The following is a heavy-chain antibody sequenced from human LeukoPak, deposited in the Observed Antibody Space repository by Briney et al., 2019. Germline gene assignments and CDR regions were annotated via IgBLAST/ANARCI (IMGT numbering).Heavy chain of an antibody. CDR2: ISGSGGST. J-gene: IGHJ4*02. CDR1: GFTFSSYA. CDR3: GRANQWLVRDLDY. V-gene: IGHV3-23*01. Sequence: GGCLRLSCAASGFTFSSYAMSWVRQAAGKGLEWVSAISGSGGSTYYADSVKGRFTISRDNSKNTLYLQINSPRDEETAVYYCGRANQWLVRDLDYWGQGTLVTVSS. D-gene: IGHD6-19*01.